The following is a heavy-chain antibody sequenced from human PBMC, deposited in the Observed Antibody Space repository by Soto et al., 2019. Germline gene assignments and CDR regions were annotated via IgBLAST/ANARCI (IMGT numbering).Heavy chain of an antibody. V-gene: IGHV4-39*01. J-gene: IGHJ4*02. CDR1: GGSISSSSYY. D-gene: IGHD2-2*01. CDR2: IYYSGST. Sequence: KQSQTLSLTCTVSGGSISSSSYYWGWIRQPPGKGLEWIGSIYYSGSTYYNPSLKSRVTISVDTSKNQFSLKLSSVTAADTAVYYCARRNCSSTSCYEDYFDYWGQGTLVTVSS. CDR3: ARRNCSSTSCYEDYFDY.